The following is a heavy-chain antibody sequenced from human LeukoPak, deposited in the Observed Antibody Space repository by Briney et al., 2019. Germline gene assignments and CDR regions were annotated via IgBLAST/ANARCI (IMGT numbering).Heavy chain of an antibody. Sequence: GGSLRLSCAASGFTFSSYSMSWVRQAPGKGLEWVSSISNSSSYIYYADSLKGRFTISRDNAKNSLFLQMNSLRAEHTAVYYCERLLLGATEDYWGLGTLVTVSS. D-gene: IGHD1-26*01. V-gene: IGHV3-21*01. CDR1: GFTFSSYS. J-gene: IGHJ4*02. CDR2: ISNSSSYI. CDR3: ERLLLGATEDY.